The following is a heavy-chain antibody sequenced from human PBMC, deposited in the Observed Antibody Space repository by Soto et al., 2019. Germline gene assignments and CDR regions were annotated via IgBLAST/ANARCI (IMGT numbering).Heavy chain of an antibody. Sequence: QVQLVESGGGVVQPGRSLRLSCAASGFTFSSYAMHWVHQAPGKGLEWVAGISYDGSNKYYADSVKGRFTISRDNSKNTLYLQMNSLRAEDTAVYYCARDPYSSGQNWFDPWGQGTLVTVSS. CDR1: GFTFSSYA. V-gene: IGHV3-30-3*01. D-gene: IGHD6-19*01. CDR2: ISYDGSNK. CDR3: ARDPYSSGQNWFDP. J-gene: IGHJ5*02.